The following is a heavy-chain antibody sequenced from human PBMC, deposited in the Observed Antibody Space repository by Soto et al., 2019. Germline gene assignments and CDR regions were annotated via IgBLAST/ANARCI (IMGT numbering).Heavy chain of an antibody. Sequence: GASVKVSCKASGGTFSSYAISWVRQAPGQGLEWMGGTIPIFGTANYAQKFQGRVTITADKSTSTAYMELSSLRSEDTAVYYCARGTHDYYDSSGYTYNWFDPWGQGTLVTVSS. CDR3: ARGTHDYYDSSGYTYNWFDP. CDR2: TIPIFGTA. V-gene: IGHV1-69*06. D-gene: IGHD3-22*01. J-gene: IGHJ5*02. CDR1: GGTFSSYA.